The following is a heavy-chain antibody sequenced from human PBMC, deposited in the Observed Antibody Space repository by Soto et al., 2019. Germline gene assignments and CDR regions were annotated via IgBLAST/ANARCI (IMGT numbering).Heavy chain of an antibody. D-gene: IGHD3-3*01. CDR3: AKHNTSEWIFDALHM. V-gene: IGHV3-23*01. CDR1: GFTFNTYT. J-gene: IGHJ3*02. Sequence: EVQRLESGGGLVQTGGSLRLSCAASGFTFNTYTMTWFRQAPGKGLEWVAARVYGGSTTFYADSVRGRCTISSDTSKNTLFLQINDLRAEDTAVYRCAKHNTSEWIFDALHMWCPGTMVVVSS. CDR2: RVYGGSTT.